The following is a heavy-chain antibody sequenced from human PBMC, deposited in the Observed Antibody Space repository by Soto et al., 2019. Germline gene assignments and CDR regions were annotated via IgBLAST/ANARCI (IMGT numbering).Heavy chain of an antibody. CDR3: ARGPRFNYFDY. D-gene: IGHD3-16*01. CDR1: GFIFSSYW. Sequence: GGPLRLSCAASGFIFSSYWMHWVRQGPGKGLVWVSRISSDGSSTTYADSVKGRFTISRDNAKNTLYLQMNSLRAEDTALYFCARGPRFNYFDYWGQGTLVTVSS. V-gene: IGHV3-74*01. CDR2: ISSDGSST. J-gene: IGHJ4*02.